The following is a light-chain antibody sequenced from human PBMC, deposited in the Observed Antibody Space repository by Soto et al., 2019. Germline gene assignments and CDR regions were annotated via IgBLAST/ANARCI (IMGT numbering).Light chain of an antibody. CDR3: WSYEGSFSVV. J-gene: IGLJ2*01. CDR2: DVS. Sequence: QSALTQPRSVSGSPGQSVTISCTGTSTDIGGDNYVSWYQQLPGKAPKLMIYDVSNRPSGVPDRFSGSKSGNSASLTISGLQAEDEADYYCWSYEGSFSVVFGGGTKVTVL. CDR1: STDIGGDNY. V-gene: IGLV2-11*01.